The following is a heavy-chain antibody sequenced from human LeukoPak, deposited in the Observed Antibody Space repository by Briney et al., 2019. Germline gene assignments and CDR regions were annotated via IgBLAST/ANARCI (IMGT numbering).Heavy chain of an antibody. CDR1: GDIFNSYS. CDR3: ARVGRGRGSLPNSYYYMDV. V-gene: IGHV1-69*05. Sequence: ASVKVSCKASGDIFNSYSISWVRQAPGQGLEWMGGIIPIFGSANYAQKFQGRVTITTDQSTSTAYMELSSLSSEDTAVYYCARVGRGRGSLPNSYYYMDVWGKGTTVTVSS. J-gene: IGHJ6*03. CDR2: IIPIFGSA. D-gene: IGHD1-26*01.